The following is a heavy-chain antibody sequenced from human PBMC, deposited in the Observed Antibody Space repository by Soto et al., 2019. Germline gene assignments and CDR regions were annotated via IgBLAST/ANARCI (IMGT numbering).Heavy chain of an antibody. CDR1: GGSVTGASYY. V-gene: IGHV4-61*01. CDR2: IYYSGST. Sequence: PSETLSLTCTVSGGSVTGASYYWSWIRQPPGKGLEWIGYIYYSGSTNYNPSLKSRVTISVDTSKNQISLKLNSVTAADTAVYYRARDQGIAVAVFDYWGQGTLVTVSS. J-gene: IGHJ4*02. CDR3: ARDQGIAVAVFDY. D-gene: IGHD6-19*01.